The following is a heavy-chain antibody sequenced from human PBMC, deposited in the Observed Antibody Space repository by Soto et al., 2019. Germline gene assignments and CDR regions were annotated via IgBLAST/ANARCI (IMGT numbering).Heavy chain of an antibody. CDR2: IYYSGST. Sequence: SETLSLTCTVSGVSISSYYWSWIRQPPGKGLEWIGYIYYSGSTNYNPSLKSRVTISVDTSKNQFSLKLSSVTAADTAVYYCARRGSSGWYNYFDYWGQGTLVTVSS. V-gene: IGHV4-59*08. J-gene: IGHJ4*02. D-gene: IGHD6-19*01. CDR1: GVSISSYY. CDR3: ARRGSSGWYNYFDY.